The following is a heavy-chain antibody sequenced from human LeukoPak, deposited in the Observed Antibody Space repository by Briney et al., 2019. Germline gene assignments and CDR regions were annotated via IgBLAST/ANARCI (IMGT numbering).Heavy chain of an antibody. CDR3: AKDPYYYGSGSYVGD. J-gene: IGHJ4*02. V-gene: IGHV3-30*18. CDR1: GFTLSTFG. Sequence: PGGSLRLSCAASGFTLSTFGMHGFRQAPGKGLEGVAVTSYDGNDTYYADSVRGRFTVSRDNSKNTLYLQVNSLRAEDTAVYYCAKDPYYYGSGSYVGDWGQGTLVTVSS. D-gene: IGHD3-10*01. CDR2: TSYDGNDT.